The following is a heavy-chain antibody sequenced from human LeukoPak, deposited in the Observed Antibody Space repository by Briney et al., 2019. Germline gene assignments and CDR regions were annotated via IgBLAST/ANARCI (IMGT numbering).Heavy chain of an antibody. D-gene: IGHD1-26*01. V-gene: IGHV1-2*02. CDR3: ARDNSVGDNAWWFDP. Sequence: ASVKVSCKASGYTFTGYYMHWVRQAPGQGLEWMGWINPNSGGTNYAQKFQGRVTMTRDMSTSTDYMELSSLRSEDTAIYYCARDNSVGDNAWWFDPWGQGTLVTVSS. CDR1: GYTFTGYY. J-gene: IGHJ5*02. CDR2: INPNSGGT.